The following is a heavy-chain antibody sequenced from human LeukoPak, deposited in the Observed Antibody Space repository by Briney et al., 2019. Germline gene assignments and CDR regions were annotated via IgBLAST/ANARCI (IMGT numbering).Heavy chain of an antibody. D-gene: IGHD4-17*01. CDR3: ARHQYGDYYYFDY. V-gene: IGHV4-34*01. Sequence: PSETLSLTCAVYGGSFSGYYWSWIRQPPGKGLEWIGEINHSGSTNYNPSLKSRVTMSVDTSKNQFSLKLSSVTAADTAVYYCARHQYGDYYYFDYWGQGTLVTVSS. CDR2: INHSGST. J-gene: IGHJ4*02. CDR1: GGSFSGYY.